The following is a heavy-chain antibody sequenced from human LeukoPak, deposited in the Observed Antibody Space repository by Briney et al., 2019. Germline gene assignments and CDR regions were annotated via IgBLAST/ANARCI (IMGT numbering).Heavy chain of an antibody. V-gene: IGHV4-31*03. Sequence: SETLSLTCTVSGGSISSGGYYWSWIRQHPGKGLEWIGHIYYSGSTYYNPSLKSRVTISVDTSNNQFSLKLSSVTAADTAVYYCARDMGLYFYDSSGPDAFDIWGQGAMVIVSS. J-gene: IGHJ3*02. CDR1: GGSISSGGYY. D-gene: IGHD3-22*01. CDR2: IYYSGST. CDR3: ARDMGLYFYDSSGPDAFDI.